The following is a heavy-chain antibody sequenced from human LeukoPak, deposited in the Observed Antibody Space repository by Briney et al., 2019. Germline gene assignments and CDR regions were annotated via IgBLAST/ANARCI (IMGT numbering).Heavy chain of an antibody. CDR2: LYWNDDK. D-gene: IGHD3-3*01. CDR3: AHSQYYDFWRDDAFDI. Sequence: SGPTLVNPTQPLTLTCTSSGFSLSTSGVGVGWIRQPPAKALEWLALLYWNDDKRYSPSLKSRLTITKDTSKNQVVLTMTNMDPVDTATYYCAHSQYYDFWRDDAFDIWGQGTMVTVSS. CDR1: GFSLSTSGVG. V-gene: IGHV2-5*01. J-gene: IGHJ3*02.